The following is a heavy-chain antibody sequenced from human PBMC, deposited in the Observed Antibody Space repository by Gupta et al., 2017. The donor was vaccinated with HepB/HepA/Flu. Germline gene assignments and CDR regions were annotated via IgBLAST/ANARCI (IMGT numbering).Heavy chain of an antibody. D-gene: IGHD2-15*01. Sequence: EVQLVESGGGLVKPGGSLRLSCAASGFTFSNAWMSWVRQAPGKGLEWVGRIKSKTDGGTTDYAAPGKGRFTISRDDSKNTRDLQMNSLKTEDTAVYYCTASWDSSVVVVAAIDYWGQGTLVTVSS. V-gene: IGHV3-15*01. CDR1: GFTFSNAW. J-gene: IGHJ4*02. CDR2: IKSKTDGGTT. CDR3: TASWDSSVVVVAAIDY.